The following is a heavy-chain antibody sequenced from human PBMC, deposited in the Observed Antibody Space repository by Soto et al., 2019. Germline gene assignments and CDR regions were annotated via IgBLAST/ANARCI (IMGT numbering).Heavy chain of an antibody. Sequence: ASVKVSCKASGYTFTSYDINWVRQATGQGIEWMGWMNPNSGNTGYAQKFQGRVTMTRNTSISTAYMELSSLRSEDTAVYYCATSGYDYYYYYMDVWGKGTTVTVSS. V-gene: IGHV1-8*01. J-gene: IGHJ6*03. CDR3: ATSGYDYYYYYMDV. CDR1: GYTFTSYD. CDR2: MNPNSGNT. D-gene: IGHD5-12*01.